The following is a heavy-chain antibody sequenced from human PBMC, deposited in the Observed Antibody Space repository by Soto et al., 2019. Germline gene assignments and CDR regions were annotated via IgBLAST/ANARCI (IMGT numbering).Heavy chain of an antibody. D-gene: IGHD2-2*01. CDR1: GYTFTSYG. J-gene: IGHJ5*02. CDR3: ARVVVVVPAAPRGWFDP. Sequence: QVQLVQSGAEVKKPGASVKVSCKASGYTFTSYGISWVRQAPGQGLEWMGWISAYNGNTNYAQKLQGRVTMTTDTSTSTAYMELRSLRSDDTAVYYCARVVVVVPAAPRGWFDPWGQGTLFTVSS. CDR2: ISAYNGNT. V-gene: IGHV1-18*04.